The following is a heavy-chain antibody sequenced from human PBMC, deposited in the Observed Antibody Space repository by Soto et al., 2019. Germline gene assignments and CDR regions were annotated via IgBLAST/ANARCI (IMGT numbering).Heavy chain of an antibody. J-gene: IGHJ4*02. CDR2: IYYSGTT. V-gene: IGHV4-28*01. D-gene: IGHD5-18*01. CDR3: ARSGYSYGPNPLLY. Sequence: SETLSLTCAVSGYSISSSNWWGWIRQPPGKGLEWTGYIYYSGTTYYNPSLKSRVTMSVDTSKNQFSLKLTSVTAVDTAVYYCARSGYSYGPNPLLYWGQGTLVTVSS. CDR1: GYSISSSNW.